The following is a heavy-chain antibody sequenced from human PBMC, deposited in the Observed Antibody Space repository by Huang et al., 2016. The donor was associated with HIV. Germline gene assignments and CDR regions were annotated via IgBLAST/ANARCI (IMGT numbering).Heavy chain of an antibody. CDR2: IGSYRSYI. D-gene: IGHD6-19*01. J-gene: IGHJ5*02. CDR1: GFAFSSYG. V-gene: IGHV3-21*02. CDR3: AYQQWLVGGLNH. Sequence: EVELVESGGGLVKPGGSLRLSCAASGFAFSSYGMNWVRQAPGKVREWVSFIGSYRSYIYYADSVKGLVTSSRDNAKSSIYLQLDSLRAEDTAVYYCAYQQWLVGGLNHWGQGTLVVVSS.